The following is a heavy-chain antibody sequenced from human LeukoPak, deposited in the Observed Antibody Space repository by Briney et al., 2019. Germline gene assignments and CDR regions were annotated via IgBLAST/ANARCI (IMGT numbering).Heavy chain of an antibody. CDR2: IYTDGST. CDR3: ARGEGSYSSRPDY. J-gene: IGHJ4*02. Sequence: PGGSLRLSCAASGFTVSSNYVSWVRQAPGKGLEWVSVIYTDGSTYYADSVKGRFTISRDNSKNTLYLQMNSLRAEDTAVYYCARGEGSYSSRPDYWGQGTLVTVSS. D-gene: IGHD3-10*01. CDR1: GFTVSSNY. V-gene: IGHV3-53*01.